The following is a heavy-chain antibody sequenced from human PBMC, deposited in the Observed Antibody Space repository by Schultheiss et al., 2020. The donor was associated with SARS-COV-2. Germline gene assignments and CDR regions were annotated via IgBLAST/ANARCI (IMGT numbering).Heavy chain of an antibody. CDR1: GYTFTGYY. J-gene: IGHJ6*03. D-gene: IGHD2-15*01. Sequence: ASVKVSCKASGYTFTGYYMHWVRQAPGQGLEWMGRINPNSGGTNYAQKFQGRVTMTRDTSISTAYMELSRLRSDDTAVYYCARVRRDIVVVVAADYYYYYMDVWGKGTTVTVSS. CDR3: ARVRRDIVVVVAADYYYYYMDV. V-gene: IGHV1-2*06. CDR2: INPNSGGT.